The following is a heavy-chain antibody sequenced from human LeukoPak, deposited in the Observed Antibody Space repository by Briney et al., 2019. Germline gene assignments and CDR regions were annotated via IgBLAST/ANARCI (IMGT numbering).Heavy chain of an antibody. D-gene: IGHD2-15*01. V-gene: IGHV3-7*05. Sequence: GGSLRLSCAASGFSCSIYWMSWVRQAPGKGLEWVASLKQDGSEKYYVDSVKGRFTISRDNAKNSLSLQMNSLRAEDTAVYYWARGFSGGDVGGRGTTVPVSS. CDR2: LKQDGSEK. CDR1: GFSCSIYW. J-gene: IGHJ6*02. CDR3: ARGFSGGDV.